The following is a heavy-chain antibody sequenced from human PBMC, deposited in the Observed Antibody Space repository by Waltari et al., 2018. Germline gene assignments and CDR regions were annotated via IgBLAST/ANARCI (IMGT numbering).Heavy chain of an antibody. V-gene: IGHV4-34*01. CDR3: AREAGLLYYSDY. CDR2: INHSGST. J-gene: IGHJ4*02. CDR1: GGSFSGYY. Sequence: QVQLQQWGAGLLKPSETLSLTCAVYGGSFSGYYWSWIRQPPGKGLEWIGEINHSGSTNYNPSLKSRVTISVDTSKNQFSLKLSSVTAADTAVYYCAREAGLLYYSDYWGQGTLVTVSS.